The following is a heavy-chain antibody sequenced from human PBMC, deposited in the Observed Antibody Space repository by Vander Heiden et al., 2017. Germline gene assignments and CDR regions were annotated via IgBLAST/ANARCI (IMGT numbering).Heavy chain of an antibody. V-gene: IGHV3-9*01. Sequence: EVQLVESGGGLVQPGRSLRLSCAASGFTFDDYAMHWVRQAPGKGLEWVSGISWNSGSIGYADSVKGRFTISRDNAKNSLYLQMNSLRAEDTALYYCAKDQGGGGIAALGYYYGMDVWGQGTTVTVSS. CDR2: ISWNSGSI. D-gene: IGHD6-13*01. CDR3: AKDQGGGGIAALGYYYGMDV. CDR1: GFTFDDYA. J-gene: IGHJ6*02.